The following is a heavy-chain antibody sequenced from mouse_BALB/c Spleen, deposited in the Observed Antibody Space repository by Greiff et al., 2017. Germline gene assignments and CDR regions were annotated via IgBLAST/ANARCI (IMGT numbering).Heavy chain of an antibody. D-gene: IGHD2-4*01. CDR2: INPYNDGT. CDR3: ARVGPYDYDEGSWFAY. Sequence: EVKLMESGPELAKPGASVKMSCKASGYPFTSFVMHWVKQKPGQGLEWIGYINPYNDGTKYNEKFKGKATLTSDKSSSTAYMELSSLTSEDSAVYYCARVGPYDYDEGSWFAYWGQGTLVTVAA. CDR1: GYPFTSFV. V-gene: IGHV1-14*01. J-gene: IGHJ3*01.